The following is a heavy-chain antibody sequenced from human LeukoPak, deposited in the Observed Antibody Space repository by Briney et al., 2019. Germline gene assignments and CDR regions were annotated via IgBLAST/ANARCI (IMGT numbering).Heavy chain of an antibody. J-gene: IGHJ4*02. CDR3: ASGLELDY. Sequence: PGGSLRLSRTASGFTFSSHWMTWVRQAPGKGLEWVANIKQDGSEKNYVDSVKGRFTISRDNAKNSLYLQMNSLRAEDTAVYYCASGLELDYWGQGTLVTVSS. CDR1: GFTFSSHW. V-gene: IGHV3-7*03. CDR2: IKQDGSEK.